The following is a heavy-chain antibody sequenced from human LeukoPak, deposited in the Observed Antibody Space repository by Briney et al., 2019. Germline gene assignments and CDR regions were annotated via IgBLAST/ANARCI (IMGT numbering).Heavy chain of an antibody. CDR3: ATFAWASRLFDP. J-gene: IGHJ5*02. D-gene: IGHD6-25*01. CDR1: GFTFSSYS. CDR2: ISSSSSYI. Sequence: SGGSLRLSCAASGFTFSSYSMNWVRQAPGKGLEWVSSISSSSSYIYYADSVKGRFTISRDNAKNSLYLQMNSLRAEDTAVYYCATFAWASRLFDPWGQGTLVTVSS. V-gene: IGHV3-21*01.